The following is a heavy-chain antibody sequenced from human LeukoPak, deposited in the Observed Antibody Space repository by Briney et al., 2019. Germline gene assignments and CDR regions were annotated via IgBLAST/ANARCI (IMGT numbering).Heavy chain of an antibody. CDR1: GFTFSSYG. J-gene: IGHJ4*02. Sequence: GGSLRLSCAASGFTFSSYGMHWVRQAPGKGLEWVAVIWYDGSNKYYADSVKGRFTISRDNSKNTLYLQMNSLRAEDTAVYYCARDGERGYSYGYFDYWGQGTLVTVSP. D-gene: IGHD5-18*01. CDR2: IWYDGSNK. CDR3: ARDGERGYSYGYFDY. V-gene: IGHV3-33*01.